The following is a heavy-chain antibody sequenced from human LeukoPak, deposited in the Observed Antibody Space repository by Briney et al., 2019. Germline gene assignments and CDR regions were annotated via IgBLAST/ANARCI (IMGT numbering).Heavy chain of an antibody. V-gene: IGHV5-51*01. CDR2: IYPDDADL. CDR3: ARGRTTVASRDFDY. Sequence: GESLKISCKGSGYSFTSHWIGWVRQMPGKGLEWMGIIYPDDADLRYSPSFQGQVTISADKSISTAYLQWGSLKASDTAIYYCARGRTTVASRDFDYWGQGTLVTVSS. D-gene: IGHD4-23*01. J-gene: IGHJ4*02. CDR1: GYSFTSHW.